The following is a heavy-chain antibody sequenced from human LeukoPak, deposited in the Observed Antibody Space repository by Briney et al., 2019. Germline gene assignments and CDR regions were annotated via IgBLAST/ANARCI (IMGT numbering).Heavy chain of an antibody. D-gene: IGHD6-19*01. V-gene: IGHV3-21*01. CDR1: GFTFSSYS. CDR3: AGNPGYSTGWYMGPDY. J-gene: IGHJ4*02. CDR2: ISSSSSYI. Sequence: GGSLRLSRAASGFTFSSYSMNWVRQAPGKGLEWVSSISSSSSYIYYADSVKGRFTISRDNAKNSLYLQMNSLRAEDTAVYYCAGNPGYSTGWYMGPDYWGQGTLVTVSS.